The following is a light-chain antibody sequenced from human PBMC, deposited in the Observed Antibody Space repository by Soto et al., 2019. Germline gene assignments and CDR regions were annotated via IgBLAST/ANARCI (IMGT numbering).Light chain of an antibody. J-gene: IGLJ2*01. CDR2: TNS. V-gene: IGLV1-40*01. Sequence: QPVLTQPPSVSGAPGHRVTISCTGSSSNIGAGYDVHWYQQLPGTAPKLLIYTNSNRPSGVPDRFSGSKSGTSASLAITGLQAEDEADYYCQSYDSSLSGGVFGGGTKLTVL. CDR3: QSYDSSLSGGV. CDR1: SSNIGAGYD.